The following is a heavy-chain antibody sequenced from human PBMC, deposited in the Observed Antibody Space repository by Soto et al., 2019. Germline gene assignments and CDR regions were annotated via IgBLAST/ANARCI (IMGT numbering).Heavy chain of an antibody. CDR1: GGSISGNDW. CDR3: ARDFKAPHDAGAFDY. J-gene: IGHJ4*02. V-gene: IGHV4-4*02. Sequence: QVQLHESGPGLVQPSGTLSLTCAVSGGSISGNDWWNWVRQSPGKGLEWIGEISPTGNTIYNPSLKSRVTKSVDKSKNQCSLNLTSVTSAETALYYCARDFKAPHDAGAFDYWGEGKLVTVSP. CDR2: ISPTGNT. D-gene: IGHD7-27*01.